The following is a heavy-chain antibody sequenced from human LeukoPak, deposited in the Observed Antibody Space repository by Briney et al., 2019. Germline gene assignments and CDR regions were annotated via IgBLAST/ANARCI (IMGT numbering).Heavy chain of an antibody. Sequence: GGSLRLSCAASGFTFSSYAMSWVRQAPGKGLEWVANIKQDGSEKYYVDSVKGRFTISRDNAKNSLYLQMNSLRAEDTAVYYCARDPAPNYYYGMDVWGQGTTVTVSS. CDR1: GFTFSSYA. CDR2: IKQDGSEK. CDR3: ARDPAPNYYYGMDV. V-gene: IGHV3-7*03. J-gene: IGHJ6*02.